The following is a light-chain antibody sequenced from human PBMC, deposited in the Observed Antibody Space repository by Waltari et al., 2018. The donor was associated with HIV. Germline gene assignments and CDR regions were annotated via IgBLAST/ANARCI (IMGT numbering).Light chain of an antibody. CDR1: QSVSSSY. Sequence: EIVLTQSPGTLYLYPGERATLSCRASQSVSSSYLAWYQQKPGQAPRLLIYGASSRATGIPDRFSGSGSGTDFTLTISRLEPEDFVVYYCQQYGSSPALTFGGGTNVEIK. J-gene: IGKJ4*01. CDR3: QQYGSSPALT. CDR2: GAS. V-gene: IGKV3-20*01.